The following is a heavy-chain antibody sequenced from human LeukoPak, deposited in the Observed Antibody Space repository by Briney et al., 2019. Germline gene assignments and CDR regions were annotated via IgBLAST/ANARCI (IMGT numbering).Heavy chain of an antibody. J-gene: IGHJ4*02. CDR1: GFTFNNYG. Sequence: PGGSLRLSRAASGFTFNNYGMHWVRQAPGKGLEWVAFIRFDGGNKYYADSVKGRFTISRDSSKNTLFLQMNSLRADDTAVYYCAKDSLRTYYGSGSYPLDYWGQGTLVTVSS. CDR2: IRFDGGNK. CDR3: AKDSLRTYYGSGSYPLDY. D-gene: IGHD3-10*01. V-gene: IGHV3-30*02.